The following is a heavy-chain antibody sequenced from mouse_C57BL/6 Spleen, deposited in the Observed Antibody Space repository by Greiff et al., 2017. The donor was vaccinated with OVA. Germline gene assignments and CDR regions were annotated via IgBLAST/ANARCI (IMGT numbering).Heavy chain of an antibody. D-gene: IGHD1-1*01. Sequence: EVHLVESGPGLVKPSQSLSLTCSVTGYSITSGYYWNWIRQFPGNKLEWMGYISYDGSNNYNPSLKNRISITRDTSKNQFFLKLNSVTTEDTATYYCARGLLRWYWGQDTTLTVSS. V-gene: IGHV3-6*01. CDR1: GYSITSGYY. J-gene: IGHJ2*01. CDR2: ISYDGSN. CDR3: ARGLLRWY.